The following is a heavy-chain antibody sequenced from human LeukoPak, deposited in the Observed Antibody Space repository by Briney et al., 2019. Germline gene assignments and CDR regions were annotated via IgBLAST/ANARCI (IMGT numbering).Heavy chain of an antibody. Sequence: PGGSLRLSCAASGFTFSSYAMSWLRQAPGKGLEWVSAISGSGGSTYYADSVKGRFTISRDNSKNTLYLQMNSLRAEDTAVYYCAKAGAVVVVAAKYFDYWGQGTLVTVSS. CDR1: GFTFSSYA. CDR3: AKAGAVVVVAAKYFDY. V-gene: IGHV3-23*01. D-gene: IGHD2-15*01. J-gene: IGHJ4*02. CDR2: ISGSGGST.